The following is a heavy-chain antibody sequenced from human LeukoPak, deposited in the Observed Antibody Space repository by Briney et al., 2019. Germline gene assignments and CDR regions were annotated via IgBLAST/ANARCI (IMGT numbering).Heavy chain of an antibody. CDR2: IYYSGTT. V-gene: IGHV4-59*01. CDR1: GGSISSYY. Sequence: SETLSLTCIVSGGSISSYYWSWIRQPPGKGLEWIGYIYYSGTTNYNPSLKSRVTISVDTSKNQFSLKLSSVTAADTAVYYCARRYGSGSYYKRGFDYWGQGTLVTVSS. CDR3: ARRYGSGSYYKRGFDY. D-gene: IGHD3-10*01. J-gene: IGHJ4*02.